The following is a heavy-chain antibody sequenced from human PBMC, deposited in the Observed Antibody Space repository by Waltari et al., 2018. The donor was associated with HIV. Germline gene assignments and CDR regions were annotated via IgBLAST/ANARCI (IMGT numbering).Heavy chain of an antibody. CDR2: IRSRIYGGAT. D-gene: IGHD4-4*01. CDR3: TRSSKLDY. Sequence: VQLVEFGGGLVQPGRSLRLSCTGFGFSLVDFAISWFRRAPGKGLEWVGLIRSRIYGGATEYAASAKGRFTISRDDLKSVAYLQMNSLKTEDTAVYYCTRSSKLDYWGQGTLVTVSS. CDR1: GFSLVDFA. V-gene: IGHV3-49*03. J-gene: IGHJ4*02.